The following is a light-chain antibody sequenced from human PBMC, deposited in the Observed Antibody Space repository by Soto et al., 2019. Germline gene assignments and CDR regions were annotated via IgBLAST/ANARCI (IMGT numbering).Light chain of an antibody. V-gene: IGLV1-40*01. J-gene: IGLJ3*02. CDR3: QSYDSSLSGWV. CDR1: TSNIGAGYD. Sequence: QSVLTQPPSVFGAPGQRVTISCTGSTSNIGAGYDVHWYKQLPGTAPKLLIYGNSNRPSGVPDRFSGSKSGTSASLAITGLQAEDEADYYCQSYDSSLSGWVFGGGTKLTVL. CDR2: GNS.